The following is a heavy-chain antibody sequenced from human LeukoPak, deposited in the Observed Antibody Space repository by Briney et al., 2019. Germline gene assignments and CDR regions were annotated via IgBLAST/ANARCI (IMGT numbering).Heavy chain of an antibody. Sequence: GESLKISCKTSGYSFTSYWISWVRQMPGKGLEWMGIIYPSDSNTIYSPSFQGQVTISADKSISTAYLQWSSLKASDAAMYCCARREVVPAASYDYWGQGTLVSVSS. D-gene: IGHD2-2*01. CDR1: GYSFTSYW. J-gene: IGHJ4*02. V-gene: IGHV5-51*01. CDR2: IYPSDSNT. CDR3: ARREVVPAASYDY.